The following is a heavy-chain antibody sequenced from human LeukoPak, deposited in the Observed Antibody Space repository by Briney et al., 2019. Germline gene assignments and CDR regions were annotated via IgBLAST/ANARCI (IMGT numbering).Heavy chain of an antibody. D-gene: IGHD4-17*01. CDR3: AKDLRGDYLVEDY. J-gene: IGHJ4*02. CDR2: INHSGST. V-gene: IGHV4-34*01. CDR1: GGSFSGYY. Sequence: SETLSLTCAVYGGSFSGYYWSWIRQPPGKGLEWIGEINHSGSTNYNPSLKSRVTISVDTSKNQFSLKLSSVTAADTAVYYCAKDLRGDYLVEDYWGQGTLVTVSS.